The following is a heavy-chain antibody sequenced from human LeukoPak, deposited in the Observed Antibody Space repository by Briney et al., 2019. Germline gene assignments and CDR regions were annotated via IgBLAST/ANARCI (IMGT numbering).Heavy chain of an antibody. CDR2: IYYSGST. J-gene: IGHJ4*02. D-gene: IGHD2-8*01. CDR3: ARLSDGRLMYHFDY. Sequence: SETLSLTCTVSGGSISSYYWSWIRQPPGKGLEWIGYIYYSGSTNYNPSLKSRVTISVDTSKNQFSLKLSSVTAADTAVYYCARLSDGRLMYHFDYWGQGTLVTVSS. CDR1: GGSISSYY. V-gene: IGHV4-59*08.